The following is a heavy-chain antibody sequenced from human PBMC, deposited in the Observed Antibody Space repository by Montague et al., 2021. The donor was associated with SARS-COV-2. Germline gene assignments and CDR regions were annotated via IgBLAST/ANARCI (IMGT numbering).Heavy chain of an antibody. V-gene: IGHV3-30-3*01. CDR2: ISYDGSNE. CDR3: ARTYYYDSSWFPGPYSFDF. D-gene: IGHD3-22*01. Sequence: SLRLSCAASGFTFSSYAMHWVRQAPGKGLEWVAVISYDGSNEFYADSVQGRFTISRDNSGNTVSLQMHSLRAEDTAVYYCARTYYYDSSWFPGPYSFDFWGQGTPVTVSS. J-gene: IGHJ4*02. CDR1: GFTFSSYA.